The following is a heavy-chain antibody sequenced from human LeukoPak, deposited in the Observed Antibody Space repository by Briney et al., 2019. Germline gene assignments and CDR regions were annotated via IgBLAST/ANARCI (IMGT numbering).Heavy chain of an antibody. V-gene: IGHV3-23*01. CDR2: ISGSGGST. CDR3: ARRAGGYSHPYDY. J-gene: IGHJ4*02. CDR1: GFTFSSYA. D-gene: IGHD4-23*01. Sequence: GGSLRLSCAASGFTFSSYAMSWVRQAPGKGLGWVSAISGSGGSTYYADSVKGRFTISRDNSKNTLYLQMNSLRAEDTAVYYCARRAGGYSHPYDYWGQGILVTVSS.